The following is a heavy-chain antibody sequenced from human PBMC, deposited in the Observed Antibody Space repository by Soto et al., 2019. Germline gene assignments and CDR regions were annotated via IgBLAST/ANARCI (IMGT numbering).Heavy chain of an antibody. D-gene: IGHD4-17*01. CDR3: ARDHGNNDYRYYFDF. CDR1: GYTFTSYG. J-gene: IGHJ4*02. CDR2: ISAYNGNT. Sequence: GASVKVSCKASGYTFTSYGISWVRQAPGQGLEWMGWISAYNGNTNYAQKLQGRVTMTTDTSTSTAYMELRSLRSDDTAVYYCARDHGNNDYRYYFDFWGQGTLVTVSS. V-gene: IGHV1-18*01.